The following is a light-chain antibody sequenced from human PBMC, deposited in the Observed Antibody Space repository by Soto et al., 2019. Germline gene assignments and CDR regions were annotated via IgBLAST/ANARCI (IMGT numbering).Light chain of an antibody. Sequence: QPVLTQSSSASASLGSSVKLTCTLSSGHSSYIIAWHQQQPGKAPRYLMKLEGSGSYNKGSGVPDRSSGSSSGADRYLTISNLQSEDEADYYCETWDSNTHVFGTGTKLTVL. J-gene: IGLJ1*01. CDR3: ETWDSNTHV. V-gene: IGLV4-60*03. CDR2: LEGSGSY. CDR1: SGHSSYI.